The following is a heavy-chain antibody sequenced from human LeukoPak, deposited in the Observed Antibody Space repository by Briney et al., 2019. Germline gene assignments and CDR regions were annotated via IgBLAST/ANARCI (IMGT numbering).Heavy chain of an antibody. V-gene: IGHV4-59*01. Sequence: SETLSLTCTVSGGSISNYYWSWIRQPPGKGLEWIAYIHYSGSINYNPSLRSRVIILADTSKNQFSLKLSSVTAADTAVYYCASYSGDYSLQYWGQGTLVTVS. CDR1: GGSISNYY. CDR3: ASYSGDYSLQY. J-gene: IGHJ1*01. CDR2: IHYSGSI. D-gene: IGHD1-26*01.